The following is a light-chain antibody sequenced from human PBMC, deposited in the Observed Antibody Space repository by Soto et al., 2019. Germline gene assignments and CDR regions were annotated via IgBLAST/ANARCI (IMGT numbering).Light chain of an antibody. Sequence: QSALTQPASVSGSPGQSITISCTGTSSDVGTYNYVSWYQHHPGKAPKLMIFAVSNRPSGVSNRFSGSKSGNTASLTISGLQVEDEADYYCSSYTSSSPCVFGTGNKLTVL. CDR1: SSDVGTYNY. J-gene: IGLJ1*01. CDR3: SSYTSSSPCV. CDR2: AVS. V-gene: IGLV2-14*01.